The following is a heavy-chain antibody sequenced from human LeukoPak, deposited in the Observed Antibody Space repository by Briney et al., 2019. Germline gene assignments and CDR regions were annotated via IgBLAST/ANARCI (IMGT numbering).Heavy chain of an antibody. CDR1: GFTFSSYW. CDR2: IRQGGSER. J-gene: IGHJ4*02. CDR3: ARREGSTWYGGFDY. Sequence: GGSLRLSCIASGFTFSSYWMSWVRQAPGKGLDWVANIRQGGSERYYVDSVKGRFTISRDNGKNSLYLQMNSLRAEDTAVYYCARREGSTWYGGFDYWGQGTLVTVSS. D-gene: IGHD6-13*01. V-gene: IGHV3-7*05.